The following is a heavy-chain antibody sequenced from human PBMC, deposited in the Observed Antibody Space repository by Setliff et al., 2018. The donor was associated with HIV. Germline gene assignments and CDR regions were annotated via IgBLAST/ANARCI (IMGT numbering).Heavy chain of an antibody. J-gene: IGHJ5*02. D-gene: IGHD2-2*01. Sequence: PSETLSLTCSVSGYFIRSGYYWGWIRQTPGKGLEWLGSIYHRGSTYYKPSLKSRVSISVDTSKNRFSLGLRSVSAADTAVYYCVGHVGKFCSDASCYGVGWFDHWGQGALVTVSS. CDR1: GYFIRSGYY. CDR3: VGHVGKFCSDASCYGVGWFDH. V-gene: IGHV4-38-2*02. CDR2: IYHRGST.